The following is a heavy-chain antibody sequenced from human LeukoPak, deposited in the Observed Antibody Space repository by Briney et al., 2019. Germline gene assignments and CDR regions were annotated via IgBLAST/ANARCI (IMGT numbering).Heavy chain of an antibody. D-gene: IGHD1-7*01. CDR2: IIPIFGTA. CDR1: GGTFSSYA. Sequence: GASVKVSCKASGGTFSSYAISWVRQAPGQGLEWMGGIIPIFGTANYAQKFQGRVTITTDESTSTAYMELSSLRSEDTAVYYCVRDNYAGANWLDPWGQGTLVTVSS. CDR3: VRDNYAGANWLDP. J-gene: IGHJ5*02. V-gene: IGHV1-69*05.